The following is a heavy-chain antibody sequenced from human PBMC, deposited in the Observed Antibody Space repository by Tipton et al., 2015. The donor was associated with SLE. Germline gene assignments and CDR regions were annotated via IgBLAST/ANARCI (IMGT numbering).Heavy chain of an antibody. V-gene: IGHV3-9*03. CDR1: GFTFDDYA. CDR2: ISWNSGSI. CDR3: AKDRAPYSSSGWGGGMDV. Sequence: SLRLSCAAPGFTFDDYAMHWVRQAPGKGLEWVSSISWNSGSIGYADSVKGRFTISRDNAKNSLYLQMNGLRAEDMALYYCAKDRAPYSSSGWGGGMDVWGQGTTVTVSS. D-gene: IGHD6-25*01. J-gene: IGHJ6*02.